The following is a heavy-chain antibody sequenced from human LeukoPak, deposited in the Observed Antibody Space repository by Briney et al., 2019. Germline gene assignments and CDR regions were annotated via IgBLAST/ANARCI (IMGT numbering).Heavy chain of an antibody. CDR1: GFTFDNYA. CDR2: IAWNSGKT. D-gene: IGHD3-10*01. CDR3: AKDMNSYGSGSSYNPWGPFDS. V-gene: IGHV3-9*01. Sequence: GRSLRLSCAASGFTFDNYAMYWVRQAPGKGLEWVSGIAWNSGKTGFADSVKGRFTISRDNAENSLSLQMNSLTPEDTAFYFCAKDMNSYGSGSSYNPWGPFDSWGQGTLVTVSS. J-gene: IGHJ4*02.